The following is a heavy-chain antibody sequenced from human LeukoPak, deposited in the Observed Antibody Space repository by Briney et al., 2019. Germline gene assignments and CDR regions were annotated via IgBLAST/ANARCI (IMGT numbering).Heavy chain of an antibody. V-gene: IGHV4-30-4*08. CDR1: GGSISNGAYY. Sequence: SETLSLTCTVSGGSISNGAYYWRWIRQPPGRGLECVGYIFYSGSTYSTPSLKSRLTISVDTYKSQFSLKLSSVRAADTAVYYCARWLDGGWFDPWGEGTLVTVSP. J-gene: IGHJ5*02. CDR2: IFYSGST. CDR3: ARWLDGGWFDP. D-gene: IGHD2-2*03.